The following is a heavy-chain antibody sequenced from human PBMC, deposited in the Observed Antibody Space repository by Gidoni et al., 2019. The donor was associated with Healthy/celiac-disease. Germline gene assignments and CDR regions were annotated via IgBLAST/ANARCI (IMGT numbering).Heavy chain of an antibody. CDR1: GFTFSSYW. J-gene: IGHJ5*02. CDR3: ARDNMVRGVMSWFDP. D-gene: IGHD3-10*01. V-gene: IGHV3-7*03. CDR2: IKQDGSEK. Sequence: EVQLVESGGGLVQPGGSLRATCAASGFTFSSYWMSWVRQAPGKGLEWVANIKQDGSEKYYVDSVKGLFTISRDNAKNSLYLQMNSLRAEDTAVYYCARDNMVRGVMSWFDPWGQGTLVTVSS.